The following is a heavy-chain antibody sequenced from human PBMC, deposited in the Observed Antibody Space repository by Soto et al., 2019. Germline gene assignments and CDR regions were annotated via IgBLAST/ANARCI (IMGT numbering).Heavy chain of an antibody. J-gene: IGHJ3*02. CDR3: ARARGVTFGGVIADVIGADAFDI. CDR2: ISSSSTTM. CDR1: GFTFRSYT. V-gene: IGHV3-48*01. D-gene: IGHD3-16*02. Sequence: GGSLRLSCVASGFTFRSYTINWVRQAPGKGLEWVSYISSSSTTMYYADSVKGRFTISRDNAKNSLFLQMNGLRAEDSAVYYCARARGVTFGGVIADVIGADAFDIWGQGTMVTVSS.